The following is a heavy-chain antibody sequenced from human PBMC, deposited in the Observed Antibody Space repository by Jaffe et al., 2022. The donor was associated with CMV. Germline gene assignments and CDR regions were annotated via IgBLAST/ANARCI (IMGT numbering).Heavy chain of an antibody. CDR1: GFTFSNAW. CDR3: TTDLQVVGPLKDYYFDY. CDR2: IKSKTDGGTT. J-gene: IGHJ4*02. D-gene: IGHD6-6*01. V-gene: IGHV3-15*01. Sequence: EVQLVESGGGLVKPGGSLRLSCAASGFTFSNAWMSWVRQAPGKGLEWVGRIKSKTDGGTTDYAAPVKGRFTISRDDSKNTLYLQMNSLKTEDTAVYYCTTDLQVVGPLKDYYFDYWGQGTLVTVSS.